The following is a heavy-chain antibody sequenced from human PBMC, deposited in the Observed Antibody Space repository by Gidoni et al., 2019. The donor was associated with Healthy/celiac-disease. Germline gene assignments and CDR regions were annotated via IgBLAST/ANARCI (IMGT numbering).Heavy chain of an antibody. Sequence: EVQLVESGGGLVKPGGSLRLSCSASVFPFSSYSMNWVRQAPGKGLEWVSSISSSSSYIYYADSVKGRFTISRDNAKNSLYLQMNSLRAEDTAVYYCARAGVAAAGTCFDYWGQGTLVTVSS. V-gene: IGHV3-21*01. CDR1: VFPFSSYS. J-gene: IGHJ4*02. D-gene: IGHD6-13*01. CDR3: ARAGVAAAGTCFDY. CDR2: ISSSSSYI.